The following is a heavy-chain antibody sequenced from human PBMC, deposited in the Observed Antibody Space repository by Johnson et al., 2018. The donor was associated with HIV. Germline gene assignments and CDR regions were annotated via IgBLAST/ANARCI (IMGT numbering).Heavy chain of an antibody. CDR2: ISWNSGSI. Sequence: VQLVESGGGLVQPGRSLRLSCAASGFTFDDYAMHWVRQAPGKGLEWVSGISWNSGSIGYADSVKGRFTISRDNAKNSLYLQMNSLRAEDTAVYYCAKDQGKAVAAPDAFDIWGQGTMVTVSA. CDR3: AKDQGKAVAAPDAFDI. D-gene: IGHD6-19*01. CDR1: GFTFDDYA. V-gene: IGHV3-9*01. J-gene: IGHJ3*02.